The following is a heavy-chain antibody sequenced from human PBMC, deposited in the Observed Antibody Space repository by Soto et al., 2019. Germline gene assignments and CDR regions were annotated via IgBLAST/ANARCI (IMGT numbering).Heavy chain of an antibody. CDR1: GFTFSSYS. CDR3: ARDISMRYSDY. Sequence: GGSLRLSCAASGFTFSSYSMNWVRQAPGKGLEWVSSISSSSSYIYYADSVKGRFTISRDNAKNSLYLQMNSLRAEDTAVYYCARDISMRYSDYWGQGTLVTVSS. J-gene: IGHJ4*02. CDR2: ISSSSSYI. V-gene: IGHV3-21*01. D-gene: IGHD3-22*01.